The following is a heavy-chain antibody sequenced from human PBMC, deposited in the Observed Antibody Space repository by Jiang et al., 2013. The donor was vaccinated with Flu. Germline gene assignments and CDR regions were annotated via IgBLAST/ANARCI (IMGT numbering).Heavy chain of an antibody. Sequence: GLVKPSQTLSLTCTVSGGSISSGGYYWSWIRQHPGKGLEWIGYIYYSGSTYYNPSLKSRVTISVDTSKNQFSLKLSSVTAADTAVYYCARSRLGYCSGGSCYAEYFPHWGQGTLVTVSS. CDR1: GGSISSGGYY. CDR3: ARSRLGYCSGGSCYAEYFPH. D-gene: IGHD2-15*01. CDR2: IYYSGST. V-gene: IGHV4-31*03. J-gene: IGHJ1*01.